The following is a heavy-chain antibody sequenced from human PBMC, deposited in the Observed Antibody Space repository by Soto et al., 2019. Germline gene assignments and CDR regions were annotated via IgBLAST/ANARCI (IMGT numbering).Heavy chain of an antibody. V-gene: IGHV3-23*01. CDR2: ISGSGGST. CDR3: AKDEVYGSGSVRFDP. D-gene: IGHD3-10*01. J-gene: IGHJ5*02. Sequence: GGSLRLSFAASGFTFSSYAMSWVRQAPGKGLEWVSAISGSGGSTYYADSVKGRFTISRDNSKNTLYLQMNSLRAEDTAVYYCAKDEVYGSGSVRFDPWGQGTLVTVSS. CDR1: GFTFSSYA.